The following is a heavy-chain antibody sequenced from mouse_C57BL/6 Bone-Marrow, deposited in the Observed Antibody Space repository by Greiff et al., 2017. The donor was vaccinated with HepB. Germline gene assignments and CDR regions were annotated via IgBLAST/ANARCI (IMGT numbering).Heavy chain of an antibody. Sequence: VKLMESGAELVKPGASVKISCKASGYAFSSYWMNWVKQRPGKGLEWIGQIYPGDGDTNYNGKFKGKATLTADKSSSTAYMQLSSLTSEDSAVYFCARGRGYYGSSFYFDYWGQGTTLTVSS. J-gene: IGHJ2*01. CDR3: ARGRGYYGSSFYFDY. D-gene: IGHD1-1*01. V-gene: IGHV1-80*01. CDR2: IYPGDGDT. CDR1: GYAFSSYW.